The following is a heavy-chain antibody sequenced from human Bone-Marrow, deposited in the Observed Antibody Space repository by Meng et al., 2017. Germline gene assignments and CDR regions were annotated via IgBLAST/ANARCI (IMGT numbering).Heavy chain of an antibody. CDR2: ISSSSSYI. V-gene: IGHV3-21*01. D-gene: IGHD6-19*01. Sequence: LSLTCAASGFTFSSYSMNWVRQAPGKGLEWVSSISSSSSYIYYADSVKGRFTISRDNAKNSLYLQMNSLRAEDTAVYYCARGAYSSGWYYWGQGTLVTVSS. CDR3: ARGAYSSGWYY. J-gene: IGHJ4*02. CDR1: GFTFSSYS.